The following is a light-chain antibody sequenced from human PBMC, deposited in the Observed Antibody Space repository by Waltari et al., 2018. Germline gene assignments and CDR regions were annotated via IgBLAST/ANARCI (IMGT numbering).Light chain of an antibody. CDR1: NIGGRR. J-gene: IGLJ2*01. V-gene: IGLV3-21*04. Sequence: SYVLTQAPSVSVAPGKPATITCGGNNIGGRRVHWYRQKPGQAPALVMYDDSDRPSGIPERFSGSNSGNTATLTISRVEAGDEADYYCQVWDSGSRDRHVVFGGGTKLTVL. CDR3: QVWDSGSRDRHVV. CDR2: DDS.